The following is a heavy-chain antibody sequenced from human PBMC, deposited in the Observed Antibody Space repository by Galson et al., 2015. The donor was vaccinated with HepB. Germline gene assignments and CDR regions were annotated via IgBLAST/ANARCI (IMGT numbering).Heavy chain of an antibody. Sequence: SLRLSCAASGFTFSSYTMNWVRQAPGKGLEWISYISTTSDNKISADSVKGRFIISRDNSKNSVYLQMDSLRAEDTAIYYCARRISLVRGIITRPAYYYGMDVWGQGTTVTVAS. V-gene: IGHV3-21*04. CDR1: GFTFSSYT. D-gene: IGHD3-10*01. J-gene: IGHJ6*02. CDR2: ISTTSDNK. CDR3: ARRISLVRGIITRPAYYYGMDV.